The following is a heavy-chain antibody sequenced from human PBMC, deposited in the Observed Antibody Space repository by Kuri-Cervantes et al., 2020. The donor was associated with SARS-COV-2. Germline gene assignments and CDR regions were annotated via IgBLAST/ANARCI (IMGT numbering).Heavy chain of an antibody. CDR3: AKCAYYYDSSGYYYFDY. J-gene: IGHJ4*02. D-gene: IGHD3-22*01. CDR1: GFTSDDYA. Sequence: LKISCAASGFTSDDYAMHWVRQAPGKGLEWVSGISWNSGSIGYADSVKGRFTISRDNAKNSLYLQMNSPRAEDTAVYYCAKCAYYYDSSGYYYFDYWGQGTLVTVSS. V-gene: IGHV3-9*02. CDR2: ISWNSGSI.